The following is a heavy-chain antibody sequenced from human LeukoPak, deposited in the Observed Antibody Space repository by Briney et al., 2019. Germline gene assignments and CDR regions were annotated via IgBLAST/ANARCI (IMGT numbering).Heavy chain of an antibody. CDR2: IIPIFGTA. Sequence: ASVKVSCKASGGTFSSYAISWVRQAPGQGLEWMGGIIPIFGTANYAQKFQGRVTITTDESTSTAYMELSSLRSEDTAVYYCARVPAPSGLAAAGTRYYYGMDVWGQGTTVTVSS. CDR3: ARVPAPSGLAAAGTRYYYGMDV. CDR1: GGTFSSYA. J-gene: IGHJ6*02. D-gene: IGHD6-13*01. V-gene: IGHV1-69*05.